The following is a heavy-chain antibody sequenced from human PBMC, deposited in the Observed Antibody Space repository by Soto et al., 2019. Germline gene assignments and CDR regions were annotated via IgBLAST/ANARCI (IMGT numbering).Heavy chain of an antibody. CDR2: IDWDDDK. CDR3: ARMFHCSGGTCPFDY. D-gene: IGHD2-15*01. CDR1: GFSLSTSGMR. Sequence: SGPTLVNPTQTLTLTCTLSGFSLSTSGMRVSWIRQPPGKALEWLARIDWDDDKFYNTSLKTRLTISKDSSKNQVVLTMTNMDPVDTATYYCARMFHCSGGTCPFDYWGQGALVTVSS. V-gene: IGHV2-70*04. J-gene: IGHJ4*02.